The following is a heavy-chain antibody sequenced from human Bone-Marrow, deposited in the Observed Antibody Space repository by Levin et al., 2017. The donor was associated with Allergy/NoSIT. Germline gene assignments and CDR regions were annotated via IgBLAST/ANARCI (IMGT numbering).Heavy chain of an antibody. CDR3: ARDDSSSWYGGFIY. CDR1: GFTFSGYG. J-gene: IGHJ4*02. CDR2: ISDDASDT. V-gene: IGHV3-30*03. Sequence: GGSLRLSCAASGFTFSGYGMHWVRQAPGKGLEWVAVISDDASDTYYADSVKGRFTVSRDNSKKTLYLQMNSLRPEDTAVYYCARDDSSSWYGGFIYWGQGALVTVSS. D-gene: IGHD6-13*01.